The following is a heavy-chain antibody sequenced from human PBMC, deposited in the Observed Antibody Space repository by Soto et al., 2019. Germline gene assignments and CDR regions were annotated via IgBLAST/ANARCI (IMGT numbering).Heavy chain of an antibody. Sequence: PGGSLRLSCAASGFTFSSYSMNWVRQAPGKGLEWVSYISSSSTIYYADSVKGRFTISRDNAKNSLYLQMNSLRDGDTAVYYCARVGTDISDLYYYDSSGYYPLDYWGQGTLVTVSS. CDR2: ISSSSTI. V-gene: IGHV3-48*02. CDR3: ARVGTDISDLYYYDSSGYYPLDY. CDR1: GFTFSSYS. D-gene: IGHD3-22*01. J-gene: IGHJ4*02.